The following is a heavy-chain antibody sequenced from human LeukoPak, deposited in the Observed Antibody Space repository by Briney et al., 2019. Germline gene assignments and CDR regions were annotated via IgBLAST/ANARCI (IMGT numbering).Heavy chain of an antibody. CDR3: ARRGITMPSYYMDV. V-gene: IGHV1-18*01. Sequence: RASVKVSCKASGYTFTSYGISWVRQAPGQGLEWMGWISAYNGNTNYTQKLQGRVTMTTDTSTSTAYMELSSLRSEDTAVYYCARRGITMPSYYMDVWGKGTTATISS. D-gene: IGHD3-10*01. CDR2: ISAYNGNT. J-gene: IGHJ6*03. CDR1: GYTFTSYG.